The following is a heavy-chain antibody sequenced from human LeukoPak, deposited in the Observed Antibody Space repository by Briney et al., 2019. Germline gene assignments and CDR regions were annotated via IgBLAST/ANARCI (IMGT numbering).Heavy chain of an antibody. CDR1: GGSFSGYY. D-gene: IGHD2-21*02. CDR2: INHSGST. V-gene: IGHV4-34*01. Sequence: PSETLSLTCAVYGGSFSGYYWSWIRQPPGKGLEWIGEINHSGSTNYNPSLKSRVTISVDTSKNQFSLKLSSVTAAYTAVYYCARGRDIVVVTAIPPNFDYWGQGTLVTVSS. CDR3: ARGRDIVVVTAIPPNFDY. J-gene: IGHJ4*02.